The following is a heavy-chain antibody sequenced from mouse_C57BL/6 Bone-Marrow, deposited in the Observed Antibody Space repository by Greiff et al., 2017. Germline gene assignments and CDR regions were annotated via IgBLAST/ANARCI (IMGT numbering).Heavy chain of an antibody. V-gene: IGHV5-6*02. CDR3: ARRDYDGGYFDY. CDR1: GFTFSSYG. Sequence: EVKLVASGGDLVKPGGSLKLSCAASGFTFSSYGMSWVRQTPDKRLEWVATISSGGSYTYYPDSVKGRFTISRDNAKTTLYLQMSSLKSEDTAMYYCARRDYDGGYFDYWGQGTTRTVSS. CDR2: ISSGGSYT. J-gene: IGHJ2*01. D-gene: IGHD2-4*01.